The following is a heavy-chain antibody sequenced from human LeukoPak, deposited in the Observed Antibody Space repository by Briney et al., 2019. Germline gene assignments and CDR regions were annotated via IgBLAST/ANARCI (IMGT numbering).Heavy chain of an antibody. Sequence: RASVKVSCKASGYTFTSYGISWVRQAPGQGLEWMGWISAYNGNTNYAQKLQGRVTMTTDTSTSTAYMELRSLRSDDTAVYYCARDGRFIVADYYYGMDVWGQGTTVTVSS. CDR1: GYTFTSYG. V-gene: IGHV1-18*01. D-gene: IGHD1-26*01. J-gene: IGHJ6*02. CDR2: ISAYNGNT. CDR3: ARDGRFIVADYYYGMDV.